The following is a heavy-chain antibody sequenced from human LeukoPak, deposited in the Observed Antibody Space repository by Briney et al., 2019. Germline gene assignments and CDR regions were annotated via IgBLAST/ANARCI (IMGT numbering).Heavy chain of an antibody. D-gene: IGHD3-9*01. Sequence: GGSLRLSCVVSGFTVSTYYMSWVRQAPGKGLEWVSLLHSAGYTFYADSVKDRFTISRDDSKNTLYLQMNSLGVEDTAVYYCASPASTDWPRPFDFWGQGALVTVSP. CDR1: GFTVSTYY. CDR2: LHSAGYT. CDR3: ASPASTDWPRPFDF. J-gene: IGHJ4*02. V-gene: IGHV3-66*01.